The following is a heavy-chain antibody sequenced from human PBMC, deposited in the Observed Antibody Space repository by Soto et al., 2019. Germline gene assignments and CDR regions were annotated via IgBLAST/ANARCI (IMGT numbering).Heavy chain of an antibody. CDR2: ISWDGGST. D-gene: IGHD3-22*01. Sequence: PGGSLRLSCAASGFTFDDYTMHWVRQATGKGLEWVSLISWDGGSTYYADSVKGRFTISRDNSKNSLYLQMNSLRTEDTALYYCAKGYFYYYDSSGYYSNWGQGTLVTVSS. J-gene: IGHJ4*02. CDR3: AKGYFYYYDSSGYYSN. V-gene: IGHV3-43*01. CDR1: GFTFDDYT.